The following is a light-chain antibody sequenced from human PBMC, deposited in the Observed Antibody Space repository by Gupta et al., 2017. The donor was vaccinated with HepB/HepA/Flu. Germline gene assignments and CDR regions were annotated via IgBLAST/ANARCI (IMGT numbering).Light chain of an antibody. Sequence: HSVLTQPPSASGPPGPRVTTSCSGSSSNIGSNTVNWYQQLPGTAPKLLIYTNNQRPSAVPDRFSGSKSGTSASLAISGLQSDDEADYYCAAWDDSLNGWVFGGGTKLTVL. CDR2: TNN. V-gene: IGLV1-44*01. CDR3: AAWDDSLNGWV. J-gene: IGLJ3*02. CDR1: SSNIGSNT.